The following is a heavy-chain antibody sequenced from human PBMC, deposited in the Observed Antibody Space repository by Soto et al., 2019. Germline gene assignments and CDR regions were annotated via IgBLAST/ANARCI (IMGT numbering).Heavy chain of an antibody. CDR3: SRHRRNYDILTGYHTDFDY. CDR2: IYYSGST. Sequence: SETLSLTCTVSGGSISSYYWSWIRQPPGKGLEWIGYIYYSGSTNYNPSLKSRVTISVDTSKNQFSLKLSSLTVADTAVYFCSRHRRNYDILTGYHTDFDYWGQGTLVTVSS. V-gene: IGHV4-59*08. CDR1: GGSISSYY. J-gene: IGHJ4*02. D-gene: IGHD3-9*01.